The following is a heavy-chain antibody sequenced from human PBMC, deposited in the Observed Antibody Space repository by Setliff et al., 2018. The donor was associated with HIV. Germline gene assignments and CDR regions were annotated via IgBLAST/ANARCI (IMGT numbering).Heavy chain of an antibody. CDR2: IYTSGST. D-gene: IGHD3-3*01. CDR1: GGSISSYY. CDR3: ARDGFWSGYIDY. J-gene: IGHJ4*02. Sequence: PSETLSLTCTDSGGSISSYYWRWIRQPAGKGLEWIGRIYTSGSTNYNPALKSRVTMSVDTSKNQFSLKLSSVTAADTAVYYCARDGFWSGYIDYWGQGTLVTVSS. V-gene: IGHV4-4*07.